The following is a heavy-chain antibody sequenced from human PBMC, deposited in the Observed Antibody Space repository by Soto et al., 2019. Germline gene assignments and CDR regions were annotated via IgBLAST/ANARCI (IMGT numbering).Heavy chain of an antibody. CDR1: EDPLSTSPVG. J-gene: IGHJ6*02. D-gene: IGHD3-10*01. Sequence: SGPPVVNPGQTRTLPYTFSEDPLSTSPVGVGWVRQLPGKALEWLALIFSNDDKRFSTPLKSRLSITKANSKNQMPLTMTNMDPVDTATYYCTRMRGSGEYGMEVWAQGTTVTVSS. V-gene: IGHV2-5*01. CDR3: TRMRGSGEYGMEV. CDR2: IFSNDDK.